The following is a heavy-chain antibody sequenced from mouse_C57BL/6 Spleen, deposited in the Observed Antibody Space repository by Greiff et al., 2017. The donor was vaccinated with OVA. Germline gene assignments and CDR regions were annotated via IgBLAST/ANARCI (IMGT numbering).Heavy chain of an antibody. CDR2: IDPATGGT. CDR3: TRSLDSSGYYAMDY. CDR1: GYTFTDYE. V-gene: IGHV1-15*01. J-gene: IGHJ4*01. Sequence: QVQLQQSGAELVRPGASVTLSCKASGYTFTDYEMHWVKQTPVHGLEWIGAIDPATGGTAYNQKFKGKAILTADKSSSTAYMELRSLTSEDSAVYYCTRSLDSSGYYAMDYWGQGTSVTVSS. D-gene: IGHD3-2*02.